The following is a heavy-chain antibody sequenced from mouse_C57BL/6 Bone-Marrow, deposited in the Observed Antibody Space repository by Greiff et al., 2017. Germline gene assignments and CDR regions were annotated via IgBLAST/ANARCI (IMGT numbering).Heavy chain of an antibody. CDR1: GFTFSSYA. V-gene: IGHV5-4*01. CDR2: ISDGGSYT. CDR3: ARDYFYYLDY. J-gene: IGHJ2*01. D-gene: IGHD1-1*01. Sequence: EVQLVESGGGLVKPGGSLKLSCAASGFTFSSYAMSWVRQTPEKRLEWVATISDGGSYTYYPDNVKGRFTISRDNAKNNLYLQMSHLKSEDTAMYYCARDYFYYLDYWGQGTTLTVSS.